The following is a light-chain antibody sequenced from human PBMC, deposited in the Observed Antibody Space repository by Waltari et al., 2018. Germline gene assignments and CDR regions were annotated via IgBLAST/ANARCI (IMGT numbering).Light chain of an antibody. Sequence: QSALTQPASVSGSPGQAIIISCPGTGSDVGCYYYVSWYQQYPGKAPRLIIYDVYNRPSGVSNRFSGSKSDNTASLTISGLQAEDESVYYCSSYTSSGVVFGGGTKLTVL. CDR1: GSDVGCYYY. V-gene: IGLV2-14*01. CDR2: DVY. CDR3: SSYTSSGVV. J-gene: IGLJ2*01.